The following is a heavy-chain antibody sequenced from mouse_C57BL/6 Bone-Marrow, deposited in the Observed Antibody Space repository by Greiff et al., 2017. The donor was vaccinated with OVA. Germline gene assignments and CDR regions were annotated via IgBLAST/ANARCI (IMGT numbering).Heavy chain of an antibody. V-gene: IGHV1-64*01. J-gene: IGHJ1*03. Sequence: QVQLHQPGAELVKPGASVKLSCKASGYTFTSYWMHWVKQRPGQGLEWIGMIHPNSGSTNYNEKFKSKATLTVDKSSSTAYMQLSSLTSEDSAVYYCASGTTVVDWYFDVWGTGTTVTVSS. CDR2: IHPNSGST. D-gene: IGHD1-1*01. CDR1: GYTFTSYW. CDR3: ASGTTVVDWYFDV.